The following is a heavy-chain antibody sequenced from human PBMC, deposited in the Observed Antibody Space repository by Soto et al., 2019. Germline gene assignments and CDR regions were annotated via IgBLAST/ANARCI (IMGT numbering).Heavy chain of an antibody. Sequence: EVQLVESGGGLVQPGGSLRLSCAASGFTVSSNYMSWVRQAPGKGLEWVSAIYSGGSTYYADSVKGRFTISRHNSKNTLYLQMNSLRAEDTAVYYCARGGRYGSGSYYNVPYYYYYMDVWGKGTTVTVSS. D-gene: IGHD3-10*01. CDR2: IYSGGST. V-gene: IGHV3-53*04. J-gene: IGHJ6*03. CDR1: GFTVSSNY. CDR3: ARGGRYGSGSYYNVPYYYYYMDV.